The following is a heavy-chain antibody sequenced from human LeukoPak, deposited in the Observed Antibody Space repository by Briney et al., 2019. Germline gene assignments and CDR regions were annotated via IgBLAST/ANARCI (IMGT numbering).Heavy chain of an antibody. CDR1: GYSCINYW. Sequence: GESLKISCKGSGYSCINYWIDWVRQIAGKGMEWMGIIYPGDSDTRYSPSFQGQVTISADKSISTAYLQWSSLKASDTAMYYCARPLQFDSSGYYNYWGQGTLVTVSS. D-gene: IGHD3-22*01. J-gene: IGHJ4*02. V-gene: IGHV5-51*01. CDR3: ARPLQFDSSGYYNY. CDR2: IYPGDSDT.